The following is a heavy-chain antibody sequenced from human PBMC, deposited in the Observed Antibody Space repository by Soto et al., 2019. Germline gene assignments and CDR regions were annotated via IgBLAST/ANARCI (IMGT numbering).Heavy chain of an antibody. CDR2: ISGSGVST. J-gene: IGHJ5*02. CDR3: AKSATYYGSGSYYNDPNTYNWFDP. D-gene: IGHD3-10*01. V-gene: IGHV3-23*01. Sequence: GGSLRLSCAASGFTFSSYAMSWVRQAPGKGLEWVSAISGSGVSTYYADSVKGRFTISRDNSKNTLYLQMNSLRAEDTAVYYCAKSATYYGSGSYYNDPNTYNWFDPWGQGTLVTVSS. CDR1: GFTFSSYA.